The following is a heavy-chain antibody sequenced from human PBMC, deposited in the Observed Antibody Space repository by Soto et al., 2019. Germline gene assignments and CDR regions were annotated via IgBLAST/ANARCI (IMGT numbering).Heavy chain of an antibody. CDR1: GFTFSSYA. CDR3: AKDLNDGYSGYDFYYYYYMDV. D-gene: IGHD5-12*01. CDR2: ISGSGGST. Sequence: PGGSLRLSYAASGFTFSSYAMSWVRQAPGKGLEWVSAISGSGGSTYYADSVKGRFTISRDNSKNTLYLQMNSLRAEDTAVYYCAKDLNDGYSGYDFYYYYYMDVWGKGTTVTVSS. V-gene: IGHV3-23*01. J-gene: IGHJ6*03.